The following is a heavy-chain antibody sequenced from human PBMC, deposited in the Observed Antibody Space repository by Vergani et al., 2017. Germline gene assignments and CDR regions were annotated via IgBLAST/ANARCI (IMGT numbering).Heavy chain of an antibody. Sequence: QVQLVESGGGVVQPGRSLRLSCAASGFTFSSYGMHWVRQAPGKGLEWVAVIWYDGSNKYYADSVKGRFTISRDNSKNTLYLQMNSLRAEDTAVYYCARDKGGNKWLRFRLSALDYWGQGTLVTVSS. V-gene: IGHV3-33*01. D-gene: IGHD5-12*01. CDR1: GFTFSSYG. CDR3: ARDKGGNKWLRFRLSALDY. CDR2: IWYDGSNK. J-gene: IGHJ4*02.